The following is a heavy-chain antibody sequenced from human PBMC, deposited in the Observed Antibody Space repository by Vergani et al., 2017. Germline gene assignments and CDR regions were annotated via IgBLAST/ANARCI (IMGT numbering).Heavy chain of an antibody. D-gene: IGHD1-26*01. CDR2: IYSGGST. J-gene: IGHJ6*02. V-gene: IGHV3-53*01. CDR1: GFTVSSNY. CDR3: ARDYSFGWPPPLYGMDV. Sequence: EVQLVESGGGLIQPGGSLRLSCAASGFTVSSNYMSWVRQAPGKGLEWVSVIYSGGSTYYADSVKGRFTISRDNSKNTLYLQMNSLRAEDTAVYYCARDYSFGWPPPLYGMDVGGQGTTVTVSS.